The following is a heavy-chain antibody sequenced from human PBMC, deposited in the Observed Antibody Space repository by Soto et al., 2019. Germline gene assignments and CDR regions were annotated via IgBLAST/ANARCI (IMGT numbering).Heavy chain of an antibody. CDR3: AKVTYYYACAGYMADH. D-gene: IGHD3-9*01. V-gene: IGHV3-23*01. CDR1: GLTFSNCA. Sequence: EVQLLESGGGLVQPGGSLRLSCAASGLTFSNCAMTWVRQAPGKGPEWVSGISPSGDSTYYADSVEGRFTISRDNSRNTLYQQMTSLRVDDTAVYYCAKVTYYYACAGYMADHWGQGTLVAVSS. J-gene: IGHJ5*02. CDR2: ISPSGDST.